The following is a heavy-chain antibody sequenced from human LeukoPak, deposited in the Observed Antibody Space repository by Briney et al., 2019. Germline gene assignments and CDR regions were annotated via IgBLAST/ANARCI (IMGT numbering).Heavy chain of an antibody. CDR2: IYHNGRP. CDR1: GGSLSGDY. CDR3: ARDQLDTVMDTND. D-gene: IGHD5-18*01. Sequence: SETLSLTCTVSGGSLSGDYWSWIRQPPGKGLEWIGYIYHNGRPNYNSSLKSRVTISIDTSKNQLSLKLRSVTAADTAVYYCARDQLDTVMDTNDWGQGILVIVSS. V-gene: IGHV4-59*01. J-gene: IGHJ4*02.